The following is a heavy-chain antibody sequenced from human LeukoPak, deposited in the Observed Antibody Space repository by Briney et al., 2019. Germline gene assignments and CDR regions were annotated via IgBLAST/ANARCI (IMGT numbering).Heavy chain of an antibody. CDR3: AKPYYYDSSGYEYYYYGMDV. Sequence: PGGSLTLPCAGSGFTFSRYAMNWVRQAPGKGLEWVSAISRSGGSTYYADSVKGRSTISRDNSKNTLYLQMNSLRAEDTAVYYCAKPYYYDSSGYEYYYYGMDVWGQGTTVTVSS. CDR2: ISRSGGST. V-gene: IGHV3-23*01. CDR1: GFTFSRYA. J-gene: IGHJ6*02. D-gene: IGHD3-22*01.